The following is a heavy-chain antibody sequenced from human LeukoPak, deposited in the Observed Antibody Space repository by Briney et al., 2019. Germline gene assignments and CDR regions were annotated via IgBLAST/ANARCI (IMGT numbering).Heavy chain of an antibody. D-gene: IGHD6-6*01. V-gene: IGHV4-59*08. J-gene: IGHJ6*02. CDR1: GGSISSYY. CDR3: ARHGVNSSSSFYYDMDV. Sequence: SETLSLTCTVSGGSISSYYWSWIRQPPGKGLEWIAYIYYSGSTNYSPSLKSRLTISVDTSKNQFSLRLSSVTAADTAVYYCARHGVNSSSSFYYDMDVWGQGTTVTVSS. CDR2: IYYSGST.